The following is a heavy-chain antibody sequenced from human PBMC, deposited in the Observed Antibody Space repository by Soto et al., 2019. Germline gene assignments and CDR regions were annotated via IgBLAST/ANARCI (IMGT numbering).Heavy chain of an antibody. J-gene: IGHJ4*02. V-gene: IGHV3-33*01. CDR1: GFTFRSYG. D-gene: IGHD4-17*01. CDR2: IWYDGSNK. Sequence: QVQLVESGGGAVQPGRSLRLSCAASGFTFRSYGMHWVRQAPGKGLEWVAVIWYDGSNKYYADSVKGRFTVSRDNSKNTLYLQMNSLRAEDTAVYYCARGHIGLTTGARFDYWGQGSLVTVSS. CDR3: ARGHIGLTTGARFDY.